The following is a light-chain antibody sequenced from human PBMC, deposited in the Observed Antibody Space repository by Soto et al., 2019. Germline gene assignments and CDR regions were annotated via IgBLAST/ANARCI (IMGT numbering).Light chain of an antibody. Sequence: DIVMTQSPNSLAVSLGERATINCKSSQSLLSNSDNKNYLAWFQQKPGQAPKLLISSASTRYSGVPDRFSGSGSGTDFTLTVSSLQAEDVAVYYCQQYYGSPITFGPGTKLEIK. V-gene: IGKV4-1*01. CDR1: QSLLSNSDNKNY. CDR3: QQYYGSPIT. J-gene: IGKJ3*01. CDR2: SAS.